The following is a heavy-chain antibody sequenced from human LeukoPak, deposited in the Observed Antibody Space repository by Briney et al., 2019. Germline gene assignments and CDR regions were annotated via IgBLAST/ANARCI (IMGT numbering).Heavy chain of an antibody. V-gene: IGHV5-51*01. CDR1: GYSFTSYW. CDR3: ARLYYDFWSGYYTH. Sequence: GESLKISCKGSGYSFTSYWIDWVRQMPGKGLEWMGIIYPGDSDTRYSPSFQGQVTISADKSISTAYLQWSGLKASDTAMYYCARLYYDFWSGYYTHWGQGALVTVSS. D-gene: IGHD3-3*01. J-gene: IGHJ4*02. CDR2: IYPGDSDT.